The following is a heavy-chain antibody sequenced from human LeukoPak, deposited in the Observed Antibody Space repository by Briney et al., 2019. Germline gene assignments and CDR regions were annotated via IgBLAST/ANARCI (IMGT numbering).Heavy chain of an antibody. V-gene: IGHV3-48*01. D-gene: IGHD3-22*01. CDR2: ISSSSSTI. CDR1: GFTFSSYS. CDR3: ARQSGGFYGSSGYYSDS. J-gene: IGHJ4*02. Sequence: GGSLRLSCAASGFTFSSYSMNWVRQAPGKGLEWVSYISSSSSTIYYADSVKGRFTISRDNAKNSLYLQMNSLRAEDTAVYFCARQSGGFYGSSGYYSDSWGQGTLVTVSS.